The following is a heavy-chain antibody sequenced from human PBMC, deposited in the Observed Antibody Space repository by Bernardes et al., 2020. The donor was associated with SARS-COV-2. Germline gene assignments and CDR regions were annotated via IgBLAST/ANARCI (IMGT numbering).Heavy chain of an antibody. CDR3: INDVHSGIVA. V-gene: IGHV3-64D*08. CDR2: IGRYGNGA. J-gene: IGHJ4*02. CDR1: GFSFSDFS. Sequence: GGSLRLSCSASGFSFSDFSMHWVRQAPGKGLEYVSAIGRYGNGAYYADSVKGRFTITRDNSRATLYLQMTSLRPEDTAVYYCINDVHSGIVAWGQGTVVTVSS. D-gene: IGHD1-26*01.